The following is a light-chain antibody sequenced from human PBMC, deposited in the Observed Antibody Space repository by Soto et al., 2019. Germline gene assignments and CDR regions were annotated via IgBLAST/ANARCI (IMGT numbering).Light chain of an antibody. J-gene: IGKJ1*01. CDR3: QQSYSTPRT. V-gene: IGKV1-39*01. Sequence: DIQMTQSPSSLSASVGDRVTITCRASQSISNYLNWYQQKPGKAPKLLMFAASSLQSGVPSRFSGGGSGIGFTLTISSLQPEDFATYYCQQSYSTPRTFGQGTKVEIK. CDR1: QSISNY. CDR2: AAS.